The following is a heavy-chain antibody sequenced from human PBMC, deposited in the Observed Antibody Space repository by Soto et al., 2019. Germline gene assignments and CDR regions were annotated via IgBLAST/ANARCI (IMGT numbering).Heavy chain of an antibody. CDR2: IKSKTDGGTT. V-gene: IGHV3-15*01. D-gene: IGHD3-22*01. Sequence: GASLRLSCAASRFTFSNALMYWVRQAPGKGLEWVGRIKSKTDGGTTDYAAPVKGRFTISRDDSKNTLYLQMNSLKTEDTAVYYCSTPKVYSSGYSDFAYWRQGT. CDR3: STPKVYSSGYSDFAY. CDR1: RFTFSNAL. J-gene: IGHJ4*02.